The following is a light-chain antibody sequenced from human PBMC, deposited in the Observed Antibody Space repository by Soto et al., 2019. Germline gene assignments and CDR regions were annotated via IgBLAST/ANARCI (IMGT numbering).Light chain of an antibody. CDR3: QHYDSLPIT. Sequence: IVLPQSPGTLSFSPGERATLSCRASQSVSSSYLAWYQQKPGQPPRLLIYGASSRATGIPDRFSGSGSGTDFTLTISRLEPEDFAVFYCQHYDSLPITFGQGTRLEI. CDR2: GAS. J-gene: IGKJ5*01. CDR1: QSVSSSY. V-gene: IGKV3-20*01.